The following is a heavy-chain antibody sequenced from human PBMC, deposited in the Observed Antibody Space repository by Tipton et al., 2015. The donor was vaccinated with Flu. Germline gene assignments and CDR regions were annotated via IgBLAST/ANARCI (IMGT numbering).Heavy chain of an antibody. J-gene: IGHJ3*02. CDR3: ARALFRPGGWEDAFDI. Sequence: TLSLTCTVSGYSISSGYYWGWIRQPPGKGLEWIGSIYHSGSTYYNPSLKSRVTISVDTSKNQFSLKLSSVTAADTAVYYCARALFRPGGWEDAFDIWGQGTMVTVSS. CDR2: IYHSGST. CDR1: GYSISSGYY. D-gene: IGHD1-26*01. V-gene: IGHV4-38-2*02.